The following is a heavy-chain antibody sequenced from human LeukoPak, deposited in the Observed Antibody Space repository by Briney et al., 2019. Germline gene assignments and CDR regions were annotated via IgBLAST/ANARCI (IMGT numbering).Heavy chain of an antibody. CDR1: GFTFSNYW. Sequence: PGGSLRLSCAASGFTFSNYWMNWVRQAPGKGLEWVANINHDASEKYYVDSVKGRFTISRDNAKNSLYLQMNSLRAEDTAVYYCARVRIAAAGRSWDYWGQGTLVTVSS. V-gene: IGHV3-7*03. CDR3: ARVRIAAAGRSWDY. CDR2: INHDASEK. J-gene: IGHJ4*02. D-gene: IGHD6-13*01.